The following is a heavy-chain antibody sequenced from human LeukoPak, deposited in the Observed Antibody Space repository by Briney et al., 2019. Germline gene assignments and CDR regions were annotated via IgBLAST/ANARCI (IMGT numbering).Heavy chain of an antibody. D-gene: IGHD1-1*01. J-gene: IGHJ5*02. Sequence: SETLSLTCTVSGGSISSSSYYWGWIRQPPGKGLEWLGNIYYSGSTYYSPSLKSRVTISVDTSKNQFSLNLRSVTAADTAVYYRARPVPSRLGWFDPWGQGTLVTVSS. V-gene: IGHV4-39*01. CDR2: IYYSGST. CDR3: ARPVPSRLGWFDP. CDR1: GGSISSSSYY.